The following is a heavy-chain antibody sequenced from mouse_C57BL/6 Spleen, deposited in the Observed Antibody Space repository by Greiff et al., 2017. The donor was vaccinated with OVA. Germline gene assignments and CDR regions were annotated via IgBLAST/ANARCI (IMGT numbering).Heavy chain of an antibody. CDR3: ARGNYYGSSYEDYFDY. J-gene: IGHJ2*01. CDR1: GFTFSDYY. CDR2: INYDGSST. V-gene: IGHV5-16*01. D-gene: IGHD1-1*01. Sequence: EVKVVESEGGLVQPGSSMTLSCTASGFTFSDYYMAWVRQVPEKGLEWVANINYDGSSTYYLDSLKSRFIISRDNAKNIRYLQMSSLKSEDTATYYCARGNYYGSSYEDYFDYWGKGTTLTVSS.